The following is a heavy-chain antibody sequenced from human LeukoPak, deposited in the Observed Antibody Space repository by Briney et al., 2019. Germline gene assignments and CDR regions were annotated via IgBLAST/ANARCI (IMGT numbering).Heavy chain of an antibody. J-gene: IGHJ4*02. Sequence: ASVKVSCKASGNTFSGYYIHWVRQAPGQGLEWMGWINPKSGGTNYAQKFRGRVTMTRDTSISTAYMELRGLRSDDTAVYHCASVKLGPEGFLDSWGQGTLVTVSS. CDR3: ASVKLGPEGFLDS. CDR1: GNTFSGYY. V-gene: IGHV1-2*02. D-gene: IGHD7-27*01. CDR2: INPKSGGT.